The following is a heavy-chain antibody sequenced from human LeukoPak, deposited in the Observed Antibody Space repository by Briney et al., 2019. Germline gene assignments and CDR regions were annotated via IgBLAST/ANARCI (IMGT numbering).Heavy chain of an antibody. D-gene: IGHD5-12*01. J-gene: IGHJ3*02. Sequence: GGSLRLSCAASGFTFSNYWMYWVRQAPGKGLVWVSRINSAGSTTNYADSVKGRFTISRDNGKNTLYLQMNSLRAEDTAIYYCARPIRGYDGFDIWGQGTMVTVSS. CDR1: GFTFSNYW. CDR3: ARPIRGYDGFDI. CDR2: INSAGSTT. V-gene: IGHV3-74*01.